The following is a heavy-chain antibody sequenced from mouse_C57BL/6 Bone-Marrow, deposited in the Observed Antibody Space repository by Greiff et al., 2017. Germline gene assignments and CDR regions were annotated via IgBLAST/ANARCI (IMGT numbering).Heavy chain of an antibody. V-gene: IGHV1-55*01. CDR2: IYPGGGST. Sequence: QVQLQQPGAELVKPGASVKMSCKASGYTFTSYWITWVKQRPGQGLEWIGDIYPGGGSTNYNEKFKSKATLTVDTSTSTAYMQLSSLTSEDSAVYYCAREGFYDGYYSWFAYWGQGTLVTVSA. D-gene: IGHD2-3*01. CDR1: GYTFTSYW. CDR3: AREGFYDGYYSWFAY. J-gene: IGHJ3*01.